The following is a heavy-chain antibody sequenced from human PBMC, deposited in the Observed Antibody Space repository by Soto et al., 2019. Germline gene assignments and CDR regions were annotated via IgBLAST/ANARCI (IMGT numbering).Heavy chain of an antibody. V-gene: IGHV1-18*01. CDR1: GCTFTSYG. D-gene: IGHD2-8*02. CDR2: ISAYNGNT. Sequence: ASVKVSCKASGCTFTSYGISWVRQAPGQGLEWMGWISAYNGNTNYAQKLQGRVTMTTDTSTSTAYMELRSLRSDDTAVYYCARWFMGGKGPGSWFDPWGQGTLVTVSS. CDR3: ARWFMGGKGPGSWFDP. J-gene: IGHJ5*02.